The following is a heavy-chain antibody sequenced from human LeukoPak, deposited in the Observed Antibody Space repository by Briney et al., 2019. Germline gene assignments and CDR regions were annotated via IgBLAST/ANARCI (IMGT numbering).Heavy chain of an antibody. CDR1: GFTFSSYG. CDR3: AKRLNWNRNWFDP. J-gene: IGHJ5*02. CDR2: IRYDGSNK. Sequence: GGSLRLSCAASGFTFSSYGMHWVRQAPGKGLEWVAFIRYDGSNKYYADSVKGRFTISRDNSKNTLYLQMNSLRAEDTAVYYCAKRLNWNRNWFDPWGQGTLVTVSS. D-gene: IGHD1-1*01. V-gene: IGHV3-30*02.